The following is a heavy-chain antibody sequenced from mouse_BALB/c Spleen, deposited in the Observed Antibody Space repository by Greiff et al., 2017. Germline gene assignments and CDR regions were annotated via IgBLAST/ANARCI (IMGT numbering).Heavy chain of an antibody. CDR3: AGGRYYYAMDY. Sequence: DLVKPGASVKLSCKASGYTFTSYWINWIKQRPGQGLEWIGRIAPGSGSTYYNEMFKVKATLTVDTSSSTAYIQLSSLSSEDSAVYFCAGGRYYYAMDYWGQGTSVTVSS. V-gene: IGHV1S41*01. CDR2: IAPGSGST. J-gene: IGHJ4*01. CDR1: GYTFTSYW.